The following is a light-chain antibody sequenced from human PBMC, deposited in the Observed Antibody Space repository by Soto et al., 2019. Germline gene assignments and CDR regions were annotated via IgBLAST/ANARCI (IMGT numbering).Light chain of an antibody. CDR2: ENH. V-gene: IGLV1-47*01. J-gene: IGLJ2*01. Sequence: QSVVTQPPSASGTPGQGVVISCSGSRSNIGNNFVFWYQQFPGTAPKLLIYENHRRPSGVPDRFSGSKSGTSASLAISGLRSEDEAVYYCASWTDSLTVVFGGGTKLTVL. CDR1: RSNIGNNF. CDR3: ASWTDSLTVV.